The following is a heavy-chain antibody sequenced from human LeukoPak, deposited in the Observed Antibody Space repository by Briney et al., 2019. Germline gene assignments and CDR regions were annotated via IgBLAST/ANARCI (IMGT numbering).Heavy chain of an antibody. CDR1: GYSFTSYW. V-gene: IGHV5-51*01. D-gene: IGHD3-22*01. CDR3: ATTGPGSGYTDDAFDI. J-gene: IGHJ3*02. Sequence: GESLKISCKGSGYSFTSYWIGWVRQMPGKGLEWMGIIYPGDSDTRYSPSFQGQVTISADKSISTAYLQWSSLKASDTAMYYCATTGPGSGYTDDAFDIWGQGTMVTVSS. CDR2: IYPGDSDT.